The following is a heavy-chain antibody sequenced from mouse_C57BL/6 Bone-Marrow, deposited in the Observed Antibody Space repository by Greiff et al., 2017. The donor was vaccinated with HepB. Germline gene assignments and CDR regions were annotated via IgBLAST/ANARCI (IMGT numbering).Heavy chain of an antibody. D-gene: IGHD1-1*01. CDR2: SRNKANDYTT. CDR1: GFTFSDFY. Sequence: EVQLVESGGGLVQSGRSLRLSCATSGFTFSDFYMEWVRQASGKGLEWIAASRNKANDYTTEYSASVKGQFIVSRDTSQSILYLQMNALSAEDTAIYYCAREAPITTVIAHWYFDVWGTGTTVTVSS. V-gene: IGHV7-1*01. CDR3: AREAPITTVIAHWYFDV. J-gene: IGHJ1*03.